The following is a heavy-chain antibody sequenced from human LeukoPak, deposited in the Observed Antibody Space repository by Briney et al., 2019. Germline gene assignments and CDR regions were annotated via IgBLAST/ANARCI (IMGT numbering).Heavy chain of an antibody. D-gene: IGHD6-19*01. CDR3: ARDLQWLAPTRFDY. CDR1: GYTFTTYG. J-gene: IGHJ4*02. CDR2: ISAYNGNT. V-gene: IGHV1-18*04. Sequence: GASVKVSCKASGYTFTTYGISWVRQAPGHGLEWMGLISAYNGNTNYAQKLQGRATMTTDTSTSTAYMELRSLRSDDTAVYYCARDLQWLAPTRFDYWGQGTLVTVSS.